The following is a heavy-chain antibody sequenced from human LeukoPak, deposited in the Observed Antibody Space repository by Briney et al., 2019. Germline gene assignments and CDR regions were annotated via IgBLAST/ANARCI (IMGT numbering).Heavy chain of an antibody. J-gene: IGHJ4*02. CDR2: INPSGGST. Sequence: ASVKVSCKASGYTFTSYYMHWVRQAPGQGLEWMGIINPSGGSTSYAQKFQGRVTMTRDTSTSTVYMELSSLRSEDTAVYYCARTITFGGVSVITSPRYYFDYWGQGTLVTVSS. CDR3: ARTITFGGVSVITSPRYYFDY. V-gene: IGHV1-46*01. D-gene: IGHD3-16*02. CDR1: GYTFTSYY.